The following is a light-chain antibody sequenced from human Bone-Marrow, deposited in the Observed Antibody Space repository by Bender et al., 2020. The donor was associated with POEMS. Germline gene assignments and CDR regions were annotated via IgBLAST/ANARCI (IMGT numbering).Light chain of an antibody. CDR3: CSYSSTSTLV. CDR2: DVT. J-gene: IGLJ3*02. CDR1: SSNIGTNP. Sequence: QSVLTQPPSASGTPGQRVTISCSGSSSNIGTNPVNWYQQYPGKAPKLVISDVTNRPSGISRRFSGSKSGNTASLTISGLQAEDEADYYCCSYSSTSTLVFGGGTKLTVL. V-gene: IGLV2-23*02.